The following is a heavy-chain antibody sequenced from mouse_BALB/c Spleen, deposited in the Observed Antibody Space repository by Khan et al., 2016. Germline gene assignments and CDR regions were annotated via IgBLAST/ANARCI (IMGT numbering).Heavy chain of an antibody. CDR3: ATTNYYNYAWFAY. V-gene: IGHV3-6*02. D-gene: IGHD2-4*01. CDR2: ISFDGSN. CDR1: GYSITSGYY. Sequence: EVQLQESGPGLVKPSQSLSLTCSVTGYSITSGYYWNWIRQFPGNKLEWMGHISFDGSNNYNPSLKNRISITRDTSKNQFFLRLNSVTTEDTATXYYATTNYYNYAWFAYWGQGTLVTVSA. J-gene: IGHJ3*01.